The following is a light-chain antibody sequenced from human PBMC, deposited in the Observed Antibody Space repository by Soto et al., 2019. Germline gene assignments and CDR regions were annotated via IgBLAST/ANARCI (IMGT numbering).Light chain of an antibody. V-gene: IGLV2-14*01. CDR2: AVS. J-gene: IGLJ1*01. CDR3: SSYTSDGSYV. CDR1: SSDVGLYDY. Sequence: QSALTQPASVSGSPGQSITISCTGTSSDVGLYDYVSWYQQHPGKAPQLMIYAVSNRPSGVSNRFSASKSGNTASLFISGLQAEDEADYYCSSYTSDGSYVFXSGTKVTVL.